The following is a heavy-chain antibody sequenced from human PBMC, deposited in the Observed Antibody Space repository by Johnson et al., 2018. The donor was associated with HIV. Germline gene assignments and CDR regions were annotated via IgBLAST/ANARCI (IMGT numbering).Heavy chain of an antibody. D-gene: IGHD6-6*01. Sequence: QVQLVESGGGVVQPGRSLRLSCAASGFTFSSYAMHWVRQAPGKGLEWVAVISYDGSNKYYADSVKGRFTISRDNSKNTLYLQMNSLRAEDTAVYYCARGGQLVDLDIWGQGTMVTVSS. CDR1: GFTFSSYA. J-gene: IGHJ3*02. CDR3: ARGGQLVDLDI. V-gene: IGHV3-30*04. CDR2: ISYDGSNK.